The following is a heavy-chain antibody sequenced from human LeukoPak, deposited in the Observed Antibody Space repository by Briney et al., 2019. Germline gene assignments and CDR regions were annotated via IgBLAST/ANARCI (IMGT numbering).Heavy chain of an antibody. V-gene: IGHV1-24*01. CDR3: ATSSAYYYDSSGYFH. Sequence: GASVKVSCKVSGYTLTELSMHWVRQAPGKGLEWMGGFDPESGETIYAQKFQGRVTMTEDTSTDTAYMELSSLRSEDTAVYYCATSSAYYYDSSGYFHWGQGTLVTVSS. CDR1: GYTLTELS. J-gene: IGHJ4*02. D-gene: IGHD3-22*01. CDR2: FDPESGET.